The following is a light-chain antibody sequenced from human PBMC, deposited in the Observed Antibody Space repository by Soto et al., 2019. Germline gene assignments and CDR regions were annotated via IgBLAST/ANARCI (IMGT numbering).Light chain of an antibody. Sequence: EIVLTQSPGTLSLSPGERATLSCRASQSIVRSYLAWYQQKPGQAPRLLIYGASSRATGIPDRFSGSGSGTDFTLTISRLELEDFAVYYCQQYGSSPYTCGQGTKLDIK. CDR1: QSIVRSY. J-gene: IGKJ2*01. CDR2: GAS. CDR3: QQYGSSPYT. V-gene: IGKV3-20*01.